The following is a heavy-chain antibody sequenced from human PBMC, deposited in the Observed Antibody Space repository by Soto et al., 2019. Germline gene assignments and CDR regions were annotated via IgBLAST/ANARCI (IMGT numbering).Heavy chain of an antibody. CDR2: IIPIFGTA. Sequence: SVKVSCKASGGAFSSYAISWVRQAPGQGLEWMGGIIPIFGTANYAQKLQGRVTMTTDESTSTAYMELRSLRSDDTAVYYCASSPAPSTGYYIWFDPWGQGTLVTVSS. CDR3: ASSPAPSTGYYIWFDP. D-gene: IGHD3-9*01. V-gene: IGHV1-69*05. J-gene: IGHJ5*02. CDR1: GGAFSSYA.